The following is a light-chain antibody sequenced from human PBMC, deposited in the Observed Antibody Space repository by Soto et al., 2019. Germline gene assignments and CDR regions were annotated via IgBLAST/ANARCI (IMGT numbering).Light chain of an antibody. CDR1: QAISSY. CDR3: QQFSSYPLT. Sequence: DIQLTQAPSFLSASAGDRVSITCRASQAISSYLAWYQQKPGRAPKLLIYAASTLQSGVPSRFSGSGSGTEFTLTITSLQPEDFATYYCQQFSSYPLTFGGGTKVEIK. J-gene: IGKJ4*01. CDR2: AAS. V-gene: IGKV1-9*01.